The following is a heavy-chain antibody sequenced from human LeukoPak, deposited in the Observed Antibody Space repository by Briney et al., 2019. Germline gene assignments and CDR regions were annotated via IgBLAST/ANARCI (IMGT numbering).Heavy chain of an antibody. J-gene: IGHJ4*02. Sequence: PSETLSLTCTVSGGSISSSSYYWGWIRQPPGKGLEWIGSIYYSGSTYYNRSLKSRVTISVDTSKNQFSLKLSSVTAADTAAYHCARHDDSSGYYSIDYWGQGTLVTVSS. CDR3: ARHDDSSGYYSIDY. CDR1: GGSISSSSYY. CDR2: IYYSGST. D-gene: IGHD3-22*01. V-gene: IGHV4-39*01.